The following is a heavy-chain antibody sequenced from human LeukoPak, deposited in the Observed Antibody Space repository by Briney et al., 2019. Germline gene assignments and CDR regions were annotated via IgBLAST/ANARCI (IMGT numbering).Heavy chain of an antibody. J-gene: IGHJ4*02. V-gene: IGHV4-59*01. CDR3: ARGFDSKSTYFDS. CDR1: GGSISSDY. Sequence: SETLSLTCTVSGGSISSDYWSWIRQSPGKGLEWIGYIYYSGNTNYNPSLKSRLTISVDTSKNQFSPKLRSVTAADTAVYYCARGFDSKSTYFDSWGQGTLVTVSS. CDR2: IYYSGNT. D-gene: IGHD5-12*01.